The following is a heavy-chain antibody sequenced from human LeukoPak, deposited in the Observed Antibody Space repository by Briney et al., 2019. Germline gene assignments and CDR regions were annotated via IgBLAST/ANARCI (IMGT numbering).Heavy chain of an antibody. CDR1: GGSISSYY. D-gene: IGHD3-10*01. V-gene: IGHV4-59*08. CDR3: ASHTYGSGSYVDY. CDR2: IYYSGST. J-gene: IGHJ4*02. Sequence: SETLSLTCTVSGGSISSYYWSWIRQPPGKGLEWIGYIYYSGSTNYNPSLKSRVTISVDTSKNQFSLKLSSVTAADTAVYYRASHTYGSGSYVDYWGQGTLVTVSS.